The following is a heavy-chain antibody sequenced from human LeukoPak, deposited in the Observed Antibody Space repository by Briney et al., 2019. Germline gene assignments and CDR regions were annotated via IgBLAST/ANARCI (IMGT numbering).Heavy chain of an antibody. V-gene: IGHV3-30*02. D-gene: IGHD3-9*01. Sequence: GGSLRLSCAASGFTFSTFGMHWARQAPGKGLEWLAFIRHDGSHQFYADSVRGRFTISRDNSKNTLYLQMNSLRAEDTAVYYCAKDAQAWLSANFDYWGQGTLVTVSS. CDR2: IRHDGSHQ. CDR3: AKDAQAWLSANFDY. CDR1: GFTFSTFG. J-gene: IGHJ4*02.